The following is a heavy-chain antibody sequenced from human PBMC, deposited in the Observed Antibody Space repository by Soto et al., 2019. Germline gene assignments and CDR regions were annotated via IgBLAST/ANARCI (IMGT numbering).Heavy chain of an antibody. Sequence: QVQLVQSGAEVKKPGSWVKVSCKASGGTFSSYASSWVRQAPGQGLEWMGGIIPIFGTANYAQKFQGRVTITADESTSTAYMELSSLRSEDTAVYYCASKFWSGYENWFDPWGQGTLVTVSS. CDR1: GGTFSSYA. V-gene: IGHV1-69*01. D-gene: IGHD3-3*01. J-gene: IGHJ5*02. CDR3: ASKFWSGYENWFDP. CDR2: IIPIFGTA.